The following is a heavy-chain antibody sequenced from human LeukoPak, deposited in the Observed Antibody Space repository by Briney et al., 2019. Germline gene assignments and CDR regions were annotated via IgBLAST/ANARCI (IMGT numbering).Heavy chain of an antibody. Sequence: GGSLRLSCAASGFTFNEYSMHWVRQAPGKGLEWVSLISGDGGDRKYADSVKGRFTISRDNSKHSLYLQMNSLRIDDFALYYCAKDTDSRPGYSSGYYDYWGREPWSPSPQ. V-gene: IGHV3-43*02. CDR2: ISGDGGDR. CDR3: AKDTDSRPGYSSGYYDY. CDR1: GFTFNEYS. D-gene: IGHD6-19*01. J-gene: IGHJ4*02.